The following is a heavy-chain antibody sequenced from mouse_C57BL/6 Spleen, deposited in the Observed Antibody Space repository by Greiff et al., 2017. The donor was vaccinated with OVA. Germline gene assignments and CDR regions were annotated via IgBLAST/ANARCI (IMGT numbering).Heavy chain of an antibody. CDR2: INPSNGGT. D-gene: IGHD2-3*01. V-gene: IGHV1-53*01. CDR1: GYTLTSYW. Sequence: QVQLQQPGTELVKPGASVKLSCKASGYTLTSYWMHWVKQRPGQGLEWIGNINPSNGGTNYNEKFKSKATLTVDKSSSTAYMQLSSLTSEDSAVYYCAREGGLLSAMDYWGQGTSVTVSS. J-gene: IGHJ4*01. CDR3: AREGGLLSAMDY.